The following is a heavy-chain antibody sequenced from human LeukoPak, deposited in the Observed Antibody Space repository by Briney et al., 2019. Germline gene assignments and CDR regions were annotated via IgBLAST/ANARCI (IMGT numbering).Heavy chain of an antibody. Sequence: GASVKVSCKASGYTFTSYGISWVRQAPGQGLGWMGWISAYNGNTNYAQKLQGRVTMTTDTSTSTAYMELRSLRSDDTAVYYCARVLRGYYGSGTTGWFDPWGQGTLVTVSS. J-gene: IGHJ5*02. D-gene: IGHD3-10*01. CDR2: ISAYNGNT. CDR1: GYTFTSYG. V-gene: IGHV1-18*01. CDR3: ARVLRGYYGSGTTGWFDP.